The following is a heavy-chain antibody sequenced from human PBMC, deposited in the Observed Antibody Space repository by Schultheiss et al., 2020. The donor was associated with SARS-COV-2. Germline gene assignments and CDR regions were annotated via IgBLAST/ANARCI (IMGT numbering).Heavy chain of an antibody. D-gene: IGHD3-10*01. CDR2: IKQDGSEK. J-gene: IGHJ4*02. CDR1: GFTFSSYW. V-gene: IGHV3-7*04. CDR3: ARGKGLLWFGELFDY. Sequence: GGSLRLSCAASGFTFSSYWMSWVRQAPGKGLEWVANIKQDGSEKYYADSVKGRFTISRDNSKNTLYLQMNSLRAEDTAVYYCARGKGLLWFGELFDYWGQGTLVTVSS.